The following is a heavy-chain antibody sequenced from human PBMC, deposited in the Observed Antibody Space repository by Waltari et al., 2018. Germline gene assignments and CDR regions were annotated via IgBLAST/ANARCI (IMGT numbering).Heavy chain of an antibody. Sequence: EVRLVESGGGLVQPGGSLRLSCAASGFTFSSYEMNWVRLAQGKGLEWVSYISSSGSTIYYADSVKGRFTISRDNAKNSLYLQMNSLRAEDTAVYYCASNYGGNYYYYGMDVWGQGTTVTVSS. CDR3: ASNYGGNYYYYGMDV. D-gene: IGHD4-17*01. J-gene: IGHJ6*02. CDR1: GFTFSSYE. CDR2: ISSSGSTI. V-gene: IGHV3-48*03.